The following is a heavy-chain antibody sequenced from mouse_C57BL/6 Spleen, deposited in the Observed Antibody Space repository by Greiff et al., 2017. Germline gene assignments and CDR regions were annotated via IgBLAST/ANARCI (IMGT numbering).Heavy chain of an antibody. J-gene: IGHJ3*01. D-gene: IGHD2-5*01. CDR1: GYTFTSYW. CDR2: IYPSDSET. Sequence: QVQLQQPGAELVRPGSSVKLSCKASGYTFTSYWMDWVKQRPGQGLEWIGNIYPSDSETHYNQKFKDKATLPVDKSSSTAYMQLSSLTSEDSAVYYCATYYSKPAWFAYWGQGTLVTVSA. V-gene: IGHV1-61*01. CDR3: ATYYSKPAWFAY.